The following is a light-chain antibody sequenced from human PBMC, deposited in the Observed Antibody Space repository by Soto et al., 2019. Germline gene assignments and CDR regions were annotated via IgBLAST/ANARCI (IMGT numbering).Light chain of an antibody. J-gene: IGLJ1*01. V-gene: IGLV1-44*01. CDR2: SNN. CDR1: SSNIGSNT. Sequence: SMLSQPRSASGTPGQRVTISCSGSSSNIGSNTVNWYQQLPGTAPKLLIYSNNQRPSGVPDRFSGSKSGTSASLAISGLRSEDEADYYCASWDDSLSGYVFGTGTKVTVL. CDR3: ASWDDSLSGYV.